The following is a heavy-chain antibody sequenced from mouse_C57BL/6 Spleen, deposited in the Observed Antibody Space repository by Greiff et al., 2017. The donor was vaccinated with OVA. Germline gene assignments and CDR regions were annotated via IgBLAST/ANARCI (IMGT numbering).Heavy chain of an antibody. CDR1: GFTFSSYG. CDR2: ISSGGSYT. D-gene: IGHD4-1*01. J-gene: IGHJ1*03. CDR3: ARHPKWDLWYFDV. V-gene: IGHV5-6*01. Sequence: VQLKESGGDLVKPGGSLKLSCAASGFTFSSYGMSWVRQTPDKRLEWVATISSGGSYTYYPDSVKGRFTISRDNAKNTLYLQMSSLKSEDTAMYYCARHPKWDLWYFDVWGTGTTVTVSS.